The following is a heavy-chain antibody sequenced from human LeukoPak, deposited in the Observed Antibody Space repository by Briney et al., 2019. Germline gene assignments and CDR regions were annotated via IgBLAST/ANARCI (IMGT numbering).Heavy chain of an antibody. CDR2: IYHSGST. J-gene: IGHJ4*02. CDR3: ARGGYSYGSNPDY. Sequence: PSETLSLTCTVPGGSISSGGYYWSWIRQPPGKGLEWIGYIYHSGSTYYNPSLKSRVTISVDRSKNQFSLKLSSVTAADTAVYYCARGGYSYGSNPDYWGQGTLVTVSS. CDR1: GGSISSGGYY. V-gene: IGHV4-30-2*01. D-gene: IGHD5-18*01.